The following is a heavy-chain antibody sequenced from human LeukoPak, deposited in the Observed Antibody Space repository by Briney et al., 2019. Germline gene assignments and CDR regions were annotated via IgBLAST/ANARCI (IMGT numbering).Heavy chain of an antibody. CDR3: AGLRDGSLDY. CDR1: GYNFTGHW. Sequence: GESLKISCKGSGYNFTGHWISWVRQMPGKGPEWMGRLDPSDSYTNYSLSFQGHVTISADKSISTAYLQWSSLKASDTAIYYCAGLRDGSLDYWGQGTLVTVSS. CDR2: LDPSDSYT. V-gene: IGHV5-10-1*01. J-gene: IGHJ4*02.